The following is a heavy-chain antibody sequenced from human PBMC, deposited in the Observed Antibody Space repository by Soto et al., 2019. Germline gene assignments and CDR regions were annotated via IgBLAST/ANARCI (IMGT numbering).Heavy chain of an antibody. Sequence: ASVKVSCKASGYTFTGYYMHWVRQAPGQGLEWMGWINPNSGGTNYAQKFQGWVTMTRDTSISTAYMELSRLRSDDTAVYYCAREERGYSSRTDSSGHSFSLAFDIWGQGTMVTVSS. CDR3: AREERGYSSRTDSSGHSFSLAFDI. D-gene: IGHD5-18*01. CDR2: INPNSGGT. V-gene: IGHV1-2*04. CDR1: GYTFTGYY. J-gene: IGHJ3*02.